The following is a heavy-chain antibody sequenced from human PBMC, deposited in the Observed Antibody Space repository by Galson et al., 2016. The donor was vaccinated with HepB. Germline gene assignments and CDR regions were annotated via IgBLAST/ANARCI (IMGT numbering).Heavy chain of an antibody. CDR1: GFTFSTYG. Sequence: SLRLSCAASGFTFSTYGMHWVRQAPGKGLEWVAVIWHDGSNKYYADSVKGRFTISRDSSTLYLQMNSLRAGDTAVYYCARDRLASGNHLDYWGQGTLVTVSS. CDR2: IWHDGSNK. CDR3: ARDRLASGNHLDY. D-gene: IGHD4-23*01. J-gene: IGHJ4*02. V-gene: IGHV3-33*01.